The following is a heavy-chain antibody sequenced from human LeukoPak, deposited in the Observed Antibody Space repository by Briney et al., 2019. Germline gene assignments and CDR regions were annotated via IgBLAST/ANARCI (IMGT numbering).Heavy chain of an antibody. J-gene: IGHJ3*02. D-gene: IGHD3-22*01. CDR3: AKSNGYGLIDI. V-gene: IGHV4-61*05. CDR2: IYYSGTI. Sequence: PSETLSLTCTVSGYSISTGYYWDWIRQPPGKGLEWIGYIYYSGTINYNPSLKSRVTISVDTSKNQFSLKLNSVTAADTAVYYCAKSNGYGLIDIWGQGTMVTVSS. CDR1: GYSISTGYY.